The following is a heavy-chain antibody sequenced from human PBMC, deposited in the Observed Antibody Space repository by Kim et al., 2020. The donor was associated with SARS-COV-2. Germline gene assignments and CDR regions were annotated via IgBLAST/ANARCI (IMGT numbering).Heavy chain of an antibody. D-gene: IGHD2-15*01. CDR3: ARDQVVPEGFDP. CDR2: IYYSGST. J-gene: IGHJ5*02. CDR1: GGSISSSSYY. V-gene: IGHV4-39*07. Sequence: SETLSLTCTVSGGSISSSSYYWGWIRQPPGKGLEWIGSIYYSGSTYYNPSLKSRVTISVDTSKNQFSLKLSSVTAADTAVYYCARDQVVPEGFDPWGQGTLVTVSS.